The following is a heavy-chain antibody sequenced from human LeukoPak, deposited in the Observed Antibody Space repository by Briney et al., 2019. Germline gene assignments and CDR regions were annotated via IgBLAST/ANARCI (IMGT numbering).Heavy chain of an antibody. D-gene: IGHD5-24*01. V-gene: IGHV4-59*01. J-gene: IGHJ3*02. CDR3: ARERRDGYKDSAFDI. CDR1: GGSISNYY. CDR2: ITYTGST. Sequence: SETLSPTCTVSGGSISNYYWTWIRQPPGKGLEWIGYITYTGSTDSNPSLKSRVTISADTSKDQFSLKLTAVTAADTAMYYCARERRDGYKDSAFDIWGQGTMVTVSS.